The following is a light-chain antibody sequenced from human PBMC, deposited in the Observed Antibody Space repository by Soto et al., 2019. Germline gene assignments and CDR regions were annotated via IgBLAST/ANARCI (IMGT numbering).Light chain of an antibody. CDR2: GAS. Sequence: EIVLTQSPGTLSLSPGERATLSCRASQSVSSSYLAWYQQKPGQAPRLLIYGASSRATGIPDRFSGSGSGADFSLTISSLEPEDFAVYSCQQYGSSPVYTFGQGTKLEIK. CDR1: QSVSSSY. CDR3: QQYGSSPVYT. V-gene: IGKV3-20*01. J-gene: IGKJ2*01.